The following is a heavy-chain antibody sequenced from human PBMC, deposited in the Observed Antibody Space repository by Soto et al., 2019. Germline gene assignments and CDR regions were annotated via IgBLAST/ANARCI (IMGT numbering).Heavy chain of an antibody. J-gene: IGHJ2*01. V-gene: IGHV4-39*01. CDR3: ARLRVTRGPVGYFDL. D-gene: IGHD4-17*01. CDR2: IYYSGST. Sequence: QLQLQESGPGLVKPSETLSLTCTVSGGSISSSSYYWGWIRQPPGKGLEWIGSIYYSGSTYYNPSLKSRVTISVDTSKNQFSLKLSSVTAADTAVYYCARLRVTRGPVGYFDLWGRGTLVTVSS. CDR1: GGSISSSSYY.